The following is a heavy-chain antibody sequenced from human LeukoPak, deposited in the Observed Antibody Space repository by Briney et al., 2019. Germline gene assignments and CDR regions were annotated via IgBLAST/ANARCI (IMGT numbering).Heavy chain of an antibody. J-gene: IGHJ1*01. D-gene: IGHD4-17*01. Sequence: GGSLRLSCAGSGFTVSSNCMSWVRLAPGKGLEWVSILYSGGNTYYADSVKGRFTISRDNSKNTLYLQMNSLRVEDTAVYYCVRAHGEYVRFLRHWGQGTLVTVSS. CDR1: GFTVSSNC. CDR3: VRAHGEYVRFLRH. V-gene: IGHV3-66*01. CDR2: LYSGGNT.